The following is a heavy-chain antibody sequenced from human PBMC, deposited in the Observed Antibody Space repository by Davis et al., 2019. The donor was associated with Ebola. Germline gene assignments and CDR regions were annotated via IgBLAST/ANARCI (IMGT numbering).Heavy chain of an antibody. V-gene: IGHV1-2*02. CDR2: INPNSGGT. Sequence: ASVKVSCKASGYTFTGYYMHWVRQAPGQGLEWMGWINPNSGGTNYAQKFQGRVTMTRDTSISTAYMELSRLRSDDTAVYYCARDYIRYYDSSGYYGPGDYWGQGTLVTVSS. D-gene: IGHD3-22*01. J-gene: IGHJ4*02. CDR1: GYTFTGYY. CDR3: ARDYIRYYDSSGYYGPGDY.